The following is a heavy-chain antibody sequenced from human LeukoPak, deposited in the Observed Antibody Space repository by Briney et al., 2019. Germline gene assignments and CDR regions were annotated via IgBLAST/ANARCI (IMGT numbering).Heavy chain of an antibody. J-gene: IGHJ4*02. CDR3: VITMIVVAGSDY. D-gene: IGHD3-22*01. CDR2: INPRGGST. V-gene: IGHV1-46*03. Sequence: ASVKVSCKASGYTFTSYYMHWVRQAPGQGLEWMGIINPRGGSTSYAQKFQGRVTMTRDTSTSTVYMELSSLRSEDTAVYYCVITMIVVAGSDYWGQGTLVTVSS. CDR1: GYTFTSYY.